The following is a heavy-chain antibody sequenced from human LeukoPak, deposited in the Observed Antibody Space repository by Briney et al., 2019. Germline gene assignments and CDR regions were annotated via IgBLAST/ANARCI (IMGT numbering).Heavy chain of an antibody. CDR1: GFIFRNHA. Sequence: GGSLRLSCAASGFIFRNHAMNGVRQAPGQGPEWVSGVSASGGSTFNTDSVKGRFSISRENSKNTLYLEMNSLRPEDTALYYCARSLGNQGVIDYWGQGALVTVSS. CDR2: VSASGGST. CDR3: ARSLGNQGVIDY. D-gene: IGHD3-10*01. V-gene: IGHV3-23*01. J-gene: IGHJ4*02.